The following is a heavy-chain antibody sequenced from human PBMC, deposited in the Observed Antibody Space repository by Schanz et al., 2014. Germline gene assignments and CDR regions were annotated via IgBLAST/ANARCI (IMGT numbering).Heavy chain of an antibody. CDR2: IIPILGIT. V-gene: IGHV1-69*04. CDR3: AREASSTTCYLKPSNCRLDA. CDR1: GGTFTSNS. D-gene: IGHD2-2*01. Sequence: QVQLVQSGAEVKQPGSSVKVTCTASGGTFTSNSISWVRQAPGQGLEWMGRIIPILGITTYAQKFQTRVTITADKGATTADMELSGLSSEDTAVYYCAREASSTTCYLKPSNCRLDAWGQGTLVTVSS. J-gene: IGHJ5*02.